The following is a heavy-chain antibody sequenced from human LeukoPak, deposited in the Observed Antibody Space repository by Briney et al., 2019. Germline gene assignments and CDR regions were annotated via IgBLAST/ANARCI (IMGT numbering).Heavy chain of an antibody. CDR1: GGSISSSSYY. Sequence: PSETLSLTCTASGGSISSSSYYWGWIRQPPGKGLEWIGSIYYSGSTYYNPSLKSRVRISVDTSKNQFSLKLNSVTAADTAVYYCARAVDSSGFSSFQYWGQGTLVTVSS. CDR2: IYYSGST. CDR3: ARAVDSSGFSSFQY. J-gene: IGHJ1*01. D-gene: IGHD3-22*01. V-gene: IGHV4-39*07.